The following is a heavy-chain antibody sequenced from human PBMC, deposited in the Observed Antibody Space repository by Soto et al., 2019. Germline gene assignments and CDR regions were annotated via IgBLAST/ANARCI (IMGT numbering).Heavy chain of an antibody. CDR2: IIPIFGTA. J-gene: IGHJ6*02. D-gene: IGHD1-1*01. Sequence: ASVKVSCKASGGTFSSYAISWVRQAPGQGLEWMGGIIPIFGTANYAQKFQGRVTITADESTSTAYMELSSLRSEDTAVYYCARTTSLTYLMDVWGQGTTVTVSS. V-gene: IGHV1-69*13. CDR1: GGTFSSYA. CDR3: ARTTSLTYLMDV.